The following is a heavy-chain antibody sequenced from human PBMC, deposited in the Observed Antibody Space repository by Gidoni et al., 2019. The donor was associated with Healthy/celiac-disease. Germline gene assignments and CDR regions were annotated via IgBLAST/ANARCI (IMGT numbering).Heavy chain of an antibody. D-gene: IGHD1-26*01. J-gene: IGHJ3*02. Sequence: QVQLVESGGGVVQPGRSLRLSCAASGFSFSSYGMHWVRQAPGKGREWVAVIWYDGSNKYYADSVKGRFTISRDNSKNTLYLQMNSLRAEDTAVYYCAREWWELQTSPWNAFDIWGQGTMVTVSS. V-gene: IGHV3-33*01. CDR2: IWYDGSNK. CDR1: GFSFSSYG. CDR3: AREWWELQTSPWNAFDI.